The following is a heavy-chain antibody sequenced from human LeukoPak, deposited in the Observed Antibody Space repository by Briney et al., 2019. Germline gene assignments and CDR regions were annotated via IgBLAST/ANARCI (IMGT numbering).Heavy chain of an antibody. Sequence: GTSLRLSCAVSGFSISESGMHWVRQAPGKGLEWVAMISYHGTSTYYGDPVKGRFTVSRDTSKNTLYLQMNSLRAEDTAVYYCARDSSSWYYDYWGQGTLVTVSS. CDR3: ARDSSSWYYDY. CDR2: ISYHGTST. V-gene: IGHV3-30*03. D-gene: IGHD6-13*01. CDR1: GFSISESG. J-gene: IGHJ4*02.